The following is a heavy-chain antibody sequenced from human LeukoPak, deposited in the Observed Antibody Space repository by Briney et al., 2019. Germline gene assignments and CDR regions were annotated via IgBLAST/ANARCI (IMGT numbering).Heavy chain of an antibody. J-gene: IGHJ4*02. CDR1: GFTFSSYG. D-gene: IGHD1-26*01. CDR3: ARETTTLDY. V-gene: IGHV3-33*01. CDR2: IWYDGSNR. Sequence: PGRSLRLSCAASGFTFSSYGMHWVRQAPGKGLEWVAVIWYDGSNRFYADSVKGRFTISRDNSKNTPYLQMNSLRAEDTAVYYCARETTTLDYWGQGTLVTVSS.